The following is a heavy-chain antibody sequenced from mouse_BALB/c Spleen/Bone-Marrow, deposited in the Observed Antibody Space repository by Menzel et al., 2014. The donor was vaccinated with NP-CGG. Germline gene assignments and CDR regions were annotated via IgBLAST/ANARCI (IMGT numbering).Heavy chain of an antibody. CDR3: VRRGNPIVYYAMDY. CDR2: ISCYNGAT. V-gene: IGHV1S34*01. J-gene: IGHJ4*01. CDR1: GYSFTGYY. Sequence: LVKTGASVKISCKASGYSFTGYYMHWAKQSHGESLEWIGYISCYNGATSYNQNFKGKATFTVDTSSSTAYMQFNSLTSEDSAVYYCVRRGNPIVYYAMDYWGQGTSVTVSS.